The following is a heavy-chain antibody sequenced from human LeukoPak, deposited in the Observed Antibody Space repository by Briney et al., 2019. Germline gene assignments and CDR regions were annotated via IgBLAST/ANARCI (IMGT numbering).Heavy chain of an antibody. Sequence: ASVKVSCKASGGTLNSYVISWVRQAPGQGLEWMGGIIPISGTTNYAQKFQGTADKSTSTAYMELSSLRSEDTAVYYCATLCCGSYYMDVWGKGTTVTVSS. CDR2: IIPISGTT. CDR3: ATLCCGSYYMDV. CDR1: GGTLNSYV. D-gene: IGHD2-15*01. J-gene: IGHJ6*03. V-gene: IGHV1-69*06.